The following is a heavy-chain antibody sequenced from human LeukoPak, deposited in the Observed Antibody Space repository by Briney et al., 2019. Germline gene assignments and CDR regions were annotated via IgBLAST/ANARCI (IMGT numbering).Heavy chain of an antibody. CDR2: INPNSGGT. V-gene: IGHV1-2*02. CDR3: ARESPTLSSSALNAFDI. Sequence: ASVKVSCKASGYTFTGYYIHWVRQAPGQGLEWMGWINPNSGGTNYAQKFQGRVNMTRDTSISTAYMELSRLRSDDTAVYYCARESPTLSSSALNAFDIWGQGTMVTVSS. D-gene: IGHD6-13*01. CDR1: GYTFTGYY. J-gene: IGHJ3*02.